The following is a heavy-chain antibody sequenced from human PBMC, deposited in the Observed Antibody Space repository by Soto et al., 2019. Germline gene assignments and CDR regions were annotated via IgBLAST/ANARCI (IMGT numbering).Heavy chain of an antibody. Sequence: PGGSLRLSCATSGFMFSTYVMNWVRQAPGKGLEWVSSINGRSNYKYYANSVRGRFTISRDNAKNSLFLQMSSLTAEDTAVYYCARDDREHTKSPEPDHWGQGTLVTVSS. J-gene: IGHJ4*02. CDR3: ARDDREHTKSPEPDH. D-gene: IGHD1-26*01. CDR1: GFMFSTYV. CDR2: INGRSNYK. V-gene: IGHV3-21*01.